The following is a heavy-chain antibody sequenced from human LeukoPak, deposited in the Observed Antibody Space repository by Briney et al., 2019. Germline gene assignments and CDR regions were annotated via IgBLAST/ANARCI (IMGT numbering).Heavy chain of an antibody. CDR1: GFTFSSYG. J-gene: IGHJ4*02. Sequence: GGSLRLSCAASGFTFSSYGMHWVRQAPGKGLEWVAFIRYDGSIKYYADSVKGRFTISRDNSKNTLYLQMNSLRAEDTAVYYCAKDPAPLHSSGWYYFDYWGQGTLVTVSS. D-gene: IGHD6-19*01. V-gene: IGHV3-30*02. CDR3: AKDPAPLHSSGWYYFDY. CDR2: IRYDGSIK.